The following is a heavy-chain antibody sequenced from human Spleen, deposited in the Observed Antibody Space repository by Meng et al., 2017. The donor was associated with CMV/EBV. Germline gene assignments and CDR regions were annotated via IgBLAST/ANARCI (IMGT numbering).Heavy chain of an antibody. CDR1: GFTFSTYW. CDR2: IKPDGSVK. Sequence: GESLKISCAASGFTFSTYWMHWVRQAPGKGLEWVANIKPDGSVKYYLDSVKGRFTVSRDNAENSLYLQMNTLRAVDTAVYYCAGPLVGGQGTLVTVSS. V-gene: IGHV3-7*01. J-gene: IGHJ4*02. CDR3: AGPLV.